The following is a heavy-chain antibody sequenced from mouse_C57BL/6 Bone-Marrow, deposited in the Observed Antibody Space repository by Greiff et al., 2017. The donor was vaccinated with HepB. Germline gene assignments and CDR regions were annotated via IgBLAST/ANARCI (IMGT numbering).Heavy chain of an antibody. CDR1: GFSLTSYG. CDR2: IWGVGST. V-gene: IGHV2-6*01. D-gene: IGHD2-4*01. Sequence: VKLMESGPGLVAPSQSLSITCTVSGFSLTSYGVDWVRQSPGKGLEWLGVIWGVGSTNYNSALKSRLSISKDNSKSQVFLKMNSLQTDDTAMYYCATNYDEFAYWGQGTLVTVSA. CDR3: ATNYDEFAY. J-gene: IGHJ3*01.